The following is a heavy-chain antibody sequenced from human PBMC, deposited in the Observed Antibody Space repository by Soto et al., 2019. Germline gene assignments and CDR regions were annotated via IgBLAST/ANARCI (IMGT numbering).Heavy chain of an antibody. V-gene: IGHV4-34*01. D-gene: IGHD6-19*01. CDR3: AKLVSSGRYYYYYYGMDV. CDR1: GGSFSGYY. Sequence: PWETLSLTCAVYGGSFSGYYWSWIRQPPGKGLEWIGEINHSGSTNYNPSLNSRVTISVDMSKNQFSLKLSSVTAADTAVYYCAKLVSSGRYYYYYYGMDVWGQGTTVTVSS. CDR2: INHSGST. J-gene: IGHJ6*02.